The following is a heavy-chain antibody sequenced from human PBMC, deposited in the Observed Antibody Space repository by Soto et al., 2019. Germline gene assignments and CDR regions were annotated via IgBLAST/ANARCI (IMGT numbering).Heavy chain of an antibody. J-gene: IGHJ6*03. V-gene: IGHV3-23*01. D-gene: IGHD3-10*01. CDR2: ISGSGGST. CDR3: AKWNYYGSGSYYPFYYYYYMDV. CDR1: GFTFSSYA. Sequence: GGSLRLSCAASGFTFSSYAMSWVRQAPGKGLEWVSAISGSGGSTYYADSVKGRFTISRDNSKNTLYLQMNSLRAEDTAVYYCAKWNYYGSGSYYPFYYYYYMDVWGKGTTVTVSS.